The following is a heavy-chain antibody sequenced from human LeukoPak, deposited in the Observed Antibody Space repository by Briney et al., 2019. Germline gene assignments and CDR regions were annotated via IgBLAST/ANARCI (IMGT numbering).Heavy chain of an antibody. V-gene: IGHV3-21*01. CDR3: VRIPNGANFPNWFDP. Sequence: GGSLRLSCAASGFILSNYAMNWVRRAPGKGLAWVSSISGNGNDMNYRDSVKGRFTISRDNTRNSLYLQMDSLRVEDTAIYYCVRIPNGANFPNWFDPWGQGTLVTVSS. J-gene: IGHJ5*02. D-gene: IGHD4/OR15-4a*01. CDR2: ISGNGNDM. CDR1: GFILSNYA.